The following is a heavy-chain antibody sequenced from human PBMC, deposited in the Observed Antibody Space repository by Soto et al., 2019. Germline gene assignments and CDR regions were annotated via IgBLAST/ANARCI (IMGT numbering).Heavy chain of an antibody. D-gene: IGHD2-15*01. J-gene: IGHJ4*02. CDR1: EFTMSTYT. Sequence: GGSLRLSCSASEFTMSTYTMGWVRLATGKRLEWVSTIFSGTGGTKYAHSVTGRFTISRDISRNILYLQMNALGVDDTAVYFCARDRQPDGIWTFDYWGRGSQVTVSS. V-gene: IGHV3-23*01. CDR2: IFSGTGGT. CDR3: ARDRQPDGIWTFDY.